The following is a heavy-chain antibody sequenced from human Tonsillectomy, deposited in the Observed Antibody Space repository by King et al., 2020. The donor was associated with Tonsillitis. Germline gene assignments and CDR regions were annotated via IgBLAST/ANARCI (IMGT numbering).Heavy chain of an antibody. CDR1: GFTFSSYA. V-gene: IGHV3-23*04. J-gene: IGHJ6*02. CDR2: ISCSGGST. CDR3: AKGGAEAVGYYYGMDV. Sequence: VQLVESGGGLVQPGGSLRLSCAASGFTFSSYAMSWVRQAPGKGLEWVSAISCSGGSTYYADSVKGRFTISRDNSKNTLYLQMNSLRAEDTAVYYCAKGGAEAVGYYYGMDVWGQGTTVTVSS. D-gene: IGHD1-26*01.